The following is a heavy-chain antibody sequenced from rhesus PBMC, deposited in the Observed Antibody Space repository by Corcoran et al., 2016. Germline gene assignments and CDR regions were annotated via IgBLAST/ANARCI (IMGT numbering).Heavy chain of an antibody. D-gene: IGHD3-3*01. CDR1: GGSISDDSY. CDR3: AERRGQFLEWSHYDN. CDR2: IFGSGGGT. J-gene: IGHJ4*01. V-gene: IGHV4-106*01. Sequence: QVQLQESGPGLVKPSETLSLTCAVSGGSISDDSYGSWIRQPPGKGMEWIGYIFGSGGGTNYSPSLSNRVSISIDTSKNQFSLRLSSVTAADTALYYCAERRGQFLEWSHYDNWGQGVLVTVSS.